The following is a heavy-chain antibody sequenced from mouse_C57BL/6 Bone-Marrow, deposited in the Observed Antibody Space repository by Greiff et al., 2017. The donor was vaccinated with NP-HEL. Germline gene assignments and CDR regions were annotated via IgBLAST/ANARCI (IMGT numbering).Heavy chain of an antibody. V-gene: IGHV1-82*01. J-gene: IGHJ2*01. D-gene: IGHD2-2*01. CDR3: AKRNLVVDD. CDR1: GYAFSSSW. CDR2: IYPGDGDT. Sequence: QVQLQQSGPELVKPGASVKISCKASGYAFSSSWMNWVKQRPGKGLEWIGRIYPGDGDTNYNGKFKGKATLTAAKSSSTAYMPLSSLTCEDCAVYVCAKRNLVVDDWGQGTTLTGAS.